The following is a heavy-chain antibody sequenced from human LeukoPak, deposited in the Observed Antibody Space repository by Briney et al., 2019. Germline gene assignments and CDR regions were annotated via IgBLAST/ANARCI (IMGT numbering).Heavy chain of an antibody. CDR3: ARDITTRRLAATNWFDP. J-gene: IGHJ5*02. CDR2: ISAYNGNT. CDR1: GYTFTSYG. Sequence: ASVKVSCKASGYTFTSYGISWVRQAPGQGLEWMGWISAYNGNTNYAQKLQGRVTMTTDTSTSTAYMELRSLRSDDTAVYYCARDITTRRLAATNWFDPWGQGTLVTVSS. D-gene: IGHD2-15*01. V-gene: IGHV1-18*01.